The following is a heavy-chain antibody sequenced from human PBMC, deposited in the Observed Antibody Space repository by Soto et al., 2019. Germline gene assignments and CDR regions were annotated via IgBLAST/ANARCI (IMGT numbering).Heavy chain of an antibody. J-gene: IGHJ4*02. V-gene: IGHV4-30-2*01. CDR2: IYHSGST. Sequence: SETLSLTCAVSGGSISSGGYSWSWIRQPPGKGLEWIGYIYHSGSTYYNPSLKSRVTISVDRSKNQFSLKLSSVTAADTAVYYCARGEYYYDSSGEHEYYFAYWGQGTLVTVSS. D-gene: IGHD3-22*01. CDR3: ARGEYYYDSSGEHEYYFAY. CDR1: GGSISSGGYS.